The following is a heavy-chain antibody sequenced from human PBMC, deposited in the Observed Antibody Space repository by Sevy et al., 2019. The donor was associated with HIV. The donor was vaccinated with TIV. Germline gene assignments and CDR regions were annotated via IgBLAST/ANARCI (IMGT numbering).Heavy chain of an antibody. J-gene: IGHJ3*02. CDR1: GFTFSGSA. Sequence: GGSLRLSCAASGFTFSGSAMHWVRQASGKGLEWVGRIRSKANSYATAYAASVKGRFTISRDDSKNTAYLQMNSLKTEDTAVYYCTRAAPYDSGAFDIWGQGTIVTVSS. CDR3: TRAAPYDSGAFDI. D-gene: IGHD3-22*01. V-gene: IGHV3-73*01. CDR2: IRSKANSYAT.